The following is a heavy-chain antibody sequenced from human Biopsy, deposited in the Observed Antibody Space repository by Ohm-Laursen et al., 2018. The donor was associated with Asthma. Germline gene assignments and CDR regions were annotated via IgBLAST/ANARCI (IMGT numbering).Heavy chain of an antibody. Sequence: SLRLSCAASGFVFRSHAMHWVRQAPGKGLEWVAVVSYDGGVAHYADSMKGRFTISRDNSKNTLYLQMNSLRAEDTALYYCGRERSYMVDYWGQGTLVIVSS. V-gene: IGHV3-33*08. D-gene: IGHD3-10*01. J-gene: IGHJ4*02. CDR1: GFVFRSHA. CDR3: GRERSYMVDY. CDR2: VSYDGGVA.